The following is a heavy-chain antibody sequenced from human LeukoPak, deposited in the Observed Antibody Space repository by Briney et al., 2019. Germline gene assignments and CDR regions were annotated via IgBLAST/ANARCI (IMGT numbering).Heavy chain of an antibody. D-gene: IGHD6-19*01. CDR1: GFTFSSYD. J-gene: IGHJ6*02. CDR2: ISGGGDRS. V-gene: IGHV3-23*01. Sequence: GGSLRLSCAASGFTFSSYDMSWVRQAPGKGLEWVSSISGGGDRSNYADSVNGRFTISRDKSKNTLYLQMNSLRAEDTAVYYCAKARSSGWSGDDYYGMDVWGQGTTVTVSS. CDR3: AKARSSGWSGDDYYGMDV.